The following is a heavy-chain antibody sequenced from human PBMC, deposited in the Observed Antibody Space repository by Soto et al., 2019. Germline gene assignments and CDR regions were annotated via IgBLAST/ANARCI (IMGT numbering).Heavy chain of an antibody. V-gene: IGHV1-69*06. CDR1: GGTFCSYA. CDR3: AREPAYSSGWYWFDP. Sequence: SVKVSCKASGGTFCSYAISWVRQAPGQGLEWMGGIIPIFGTANYAQKFQGRVTITADKSTSTAYMELSSLRSEDTAVYYCAREPAYSSGWYWFDPWGQGTLVTVSS. D-gene: IGHD6-19*01. CDR2: IIPIFGTA. J-gene: IGHJ5*02.